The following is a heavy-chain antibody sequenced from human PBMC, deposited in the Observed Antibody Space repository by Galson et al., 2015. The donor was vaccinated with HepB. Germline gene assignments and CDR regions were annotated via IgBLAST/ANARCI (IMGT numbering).Heavy chain of an antibody. CDR2: IIPIFGTA. D-gene: IGHD2-15*01. J-gene: IGHJ1*01. CDR3: ARDREYCSGGSCYQEEYFQH. CDR1: GGTFSSYA. Sequence: SVKVSCKASGGTFSSYAISWVRQAPGQGLEWMGGIIPIFGTANYAQKFQGRVTITADESTSTAYMELSSLRSEDTAVYYCARDREYCSGGSCYQEEYFQHWGQGTLVTVSS. V-gene: IGHV1-69*13.